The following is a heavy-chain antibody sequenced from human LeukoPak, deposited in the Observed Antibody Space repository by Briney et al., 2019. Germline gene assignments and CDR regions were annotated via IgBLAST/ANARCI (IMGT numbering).Heavy chain of an antibody. CDR2: INHSGST. J-gene: IGHJ4*02. CDR1: GGSFSGYY. D-gene: IGHD3-10*01. V-gene: IGHV4-34*01. Sequence: SETLSLTCAVYGGSFSGYYWSWIRQPPGKGLEWIGEINHSGSTNYNPSLKSRVTISVDTSKNQFSLKLSSVTAADTAAYYCARQRTTYYYGSGSYAGRFDYWGQGTLVTVSS. CDR3: ARQRTTYYYGSGSYAGRFDY.